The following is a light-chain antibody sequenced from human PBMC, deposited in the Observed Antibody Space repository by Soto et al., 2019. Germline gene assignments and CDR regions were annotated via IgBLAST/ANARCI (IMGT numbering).Light chain of an antibody. J-gene: IGKJ2*01. V-gene: IGKV3-15*01. CDR1: QSVRNN. CDR3: QHYNNWPPMYT. CDR2: DAS. Sequence: EIVITQSPATLSVSPGERATLSCRASQSVRNNVVWYQQKPGQAPKVVIYDASTRATGIPARFSGSGSGTEFTLTISSLRSEDFAVYYCQHYNNWPPMYTFGQGTKVDIK.